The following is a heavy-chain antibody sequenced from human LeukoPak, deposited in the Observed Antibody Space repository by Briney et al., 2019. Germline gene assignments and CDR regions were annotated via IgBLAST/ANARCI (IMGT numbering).Heavy chain of an antibody. J-gene: IGHJ6*04. Sequence: GGSLRLSRAASGFTLSSYAMSWVRQAPGKGLEWVSAISGSGGSTYYAASVKGRFTISRDNSKNTLYLQMNSLRAEDTAVYYCATQGYCSSTSCYVSYYYGMDGWGKGSTVTVSS. CDR1: GFTLSSYA. V-gene: IGHV3-23*01. CDR2: ISGSGGST. D-gene: IGHD2-2*01. CDR3: ATQGYCSSTSCYVSYYYGMDG.